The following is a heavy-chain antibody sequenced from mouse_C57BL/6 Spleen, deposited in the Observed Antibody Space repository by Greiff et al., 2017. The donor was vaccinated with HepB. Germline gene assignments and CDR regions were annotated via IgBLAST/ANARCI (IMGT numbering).Heavy chain of an antibody. CDR1: GFTFSDYY. CDR3: ARDAYYYRSSYGYFDY. J-gene: IGHJ2*01. D-gene: IGHD1-1*01. Sequence: EVKLVESEGGLVQPGSSMKLSCTASGFTFSDYYMAWVRQVPEKGLEWVANINYDGSSTYYLDSLKSRFIISRDNAKNILYLQMSSLKSEDTATYYCARDAYYYRSSYGYFDYWGQGTTLTVSA. V-gene: IGHV5-16*01. CDR2: INYDGSST.